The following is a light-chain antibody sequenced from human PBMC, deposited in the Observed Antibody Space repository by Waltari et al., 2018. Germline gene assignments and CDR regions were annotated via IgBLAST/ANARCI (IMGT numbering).Light chain of an antibody. V-gene: IGKV3-20*01. J-gene: IGKJ1*01. Sequence: EIVLTQSPGTLSLSPGESATLSCRASQSISKYLAWYQQRPGQAPRHLIYAASNRATGIPDRFSGGGSGTDFSLTISRLEPEDFAVYYCQHHVRLPATFGQGTKVEIK. CDR1: QSISKY. CDR2: AAS. CDR3: QHHVRLPAT.